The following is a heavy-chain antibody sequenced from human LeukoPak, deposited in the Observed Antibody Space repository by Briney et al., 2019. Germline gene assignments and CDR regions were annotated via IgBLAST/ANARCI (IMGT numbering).Heavy chain of an antibody. CDR1: GGSFSGYY. V-gene: IGHV4-34*01. D-gene: IGHD3-22*01. Sequence: SETLSLTCAVSGGSFSGYYWSWIRQPPGKGLEWIGEINHSGSTIYNPSLKSRVTISVDTSKNQFSLNLSSVTAADTAVYYCARVPRGDSSLFGAFDIWGQGTMVTVSS. J-gene: IGHJ3*02. CDR2: INHSGST. CDR3: ARVPRGDSSLFGAFDI.